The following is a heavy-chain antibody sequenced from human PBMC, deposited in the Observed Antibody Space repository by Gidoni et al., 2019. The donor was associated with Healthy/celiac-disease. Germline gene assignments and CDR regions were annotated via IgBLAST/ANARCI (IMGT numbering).Heavy chain of an antibody. J-gene: IGHJ6*02. CDR1: GFSLSTSGIR. CDR3: ARDYYYDSSGYPYSGMDV. CDR2: IDWDDDK. V-gene: IGHV2-70*04. Sequence: QVTLKESGPALVKPTQTLTLTCTFSGFSLSTSGIRVSWIRPPPGKALEWLARIDWDDDKFYSTSLKTRLTISKDTSKNQVVLTMTNMDPVDTATYYCARDYYYDSSGYPYSGMDVWGQGTTVTVSS. D-gene: IGHD3-22*01.